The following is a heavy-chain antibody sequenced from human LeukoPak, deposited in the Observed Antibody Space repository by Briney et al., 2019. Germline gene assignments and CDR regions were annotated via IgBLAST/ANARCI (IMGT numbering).Heavy chain of an antibody. CDR1: GGSITGYY. D-gene: IGHD5-18*01. V-gene: IGHV4-59*01. Sequence: PSETLSLTCTVSGGSITGYYWSWVRQPPGEGLEWIGYISDSGSTNYNPSLKSRTTISVDTSKNQFSLQLRSVTAADTAFYYCARMHRYGRYWGQGALLTVSS. CDR3: ARMHRYGRY. J-gene: IGHJ4*02. CDR2: ISDSGST.